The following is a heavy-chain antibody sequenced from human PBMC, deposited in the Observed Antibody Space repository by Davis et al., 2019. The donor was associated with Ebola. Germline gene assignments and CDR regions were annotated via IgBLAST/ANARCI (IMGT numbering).Heavy chain of an antibody. J-gene: IGHJ4*02. CDR2: IYSNGST. CDR3: ATLPY. Sequence: PSETLSLTCTVSSGSVSRSNYYWTWIRQPPGKGLEWIGYIYSNGSTNYNPSLKSRVTISMDTSKNQFSLKLSSVTAADTAVYYCATLPYWGQGILVTVSS. CDR1: SGSVSRSNYY. V-gene: IGHV4-61*01.